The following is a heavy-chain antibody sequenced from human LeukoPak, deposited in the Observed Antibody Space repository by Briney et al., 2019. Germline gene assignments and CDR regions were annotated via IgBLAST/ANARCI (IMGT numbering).Heavy chain of an antibody. J-gene: IGHJ5*02. V-gene: IGHV3-23*01. Sequence: GGSLRLSCAASGFTLSSYDMSWVRQAPGKGLAWVSAISGRGGRTYYADSVEGRFTISRDDPKNTLYLQMNSLRAEDTAVYYCANNDYNNPEAWGQGTLVTVSS. CDR2: ISGRGGRT. CDR3: ANNDYNNPEA. D-gene: IGHD4-11*01. CDR1: GFTLSSYD.